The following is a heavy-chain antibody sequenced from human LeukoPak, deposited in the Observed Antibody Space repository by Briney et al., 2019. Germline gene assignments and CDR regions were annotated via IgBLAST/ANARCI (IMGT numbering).Heavy chain of an antibody. Sequence: GGSLRLSCAASGFTFSDYAMSWVRQAPGKGLEWVSAISGSGGSTYYADSVKGRFTISRDNSKNTLYLQMNSLRAEDTAVYYCAGSYGVQIYYFDYWGQGTLVTVSS. CDR1: GFTFSDYA. D-gene: IGHD4-17*01. V-gene: IGHV3-23*01. CDR3: AGSYGVQIYYFDY. CDR2: ISGSGGST. J-gene: IGHJ4*02.